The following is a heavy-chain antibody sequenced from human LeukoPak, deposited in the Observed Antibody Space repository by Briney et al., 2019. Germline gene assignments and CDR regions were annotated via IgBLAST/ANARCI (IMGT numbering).Heavy chain of an antibody. CDR1: GYTFTNYY. CDR2: VNPSDGST. Sequence: ASVKVSCKASGYTFTNYYIHWVRQAPGQGLEWMGIVNPSDGSTSYAQKFQGRVTVTRDTSTSTVYMELSSLRSEDTAVYYCARAGYSSSSITLGYWGQGTLVTVSS. V-gene: IGHV1-46*01. CDR3: ARAGYSSSSITLGY. J-gene: IGHJ4*02. D-gene: IGHD6-6*01.